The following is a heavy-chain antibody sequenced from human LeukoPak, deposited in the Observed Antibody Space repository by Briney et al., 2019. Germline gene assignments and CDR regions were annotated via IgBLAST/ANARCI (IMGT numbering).Heavy chain of an antibody. J-gene: IGHJ5*02. D-gene: IGHD4-11*01. CDR2: IYYSGST. Sequence: PSETLSLTCAVYGGSFSGYYWSWIRQPPGKGLEWIGYIYYSGSTNYNPSLKSRVTISVDTSKNQFSLKLSSVTAADTAVYYCARLQYRNNWFDPWGQGTLVTVSS. CDR3: ARLQYRNNWFDP. V-gene: IGHV4-59*08. CDR1: GGSFSGYY.